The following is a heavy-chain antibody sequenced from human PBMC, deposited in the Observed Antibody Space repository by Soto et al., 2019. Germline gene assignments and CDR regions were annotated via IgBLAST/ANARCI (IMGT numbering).Heavy chain of an antibody. V-gene: IGHV3-30*18. J-gene: IGHJ4*02. CDR3: AKTGVSVVRGVPQGFDY. D-gene: IGHD3-10*01. CDR2: ISYDGTNK. CDR1: GFSFNSYG. Sequence: QMQLVESGGGVVQPGRSLRLSCAASGFSFNSYGMHWVRQAPGKGLEWVAFISYDGTNKFYGDSVKGRFTISRDNSKSTLYLQMNCLRPEDTAVYYCAKTGVSVVRGVPQGFDYWGQGTLVTVSS.